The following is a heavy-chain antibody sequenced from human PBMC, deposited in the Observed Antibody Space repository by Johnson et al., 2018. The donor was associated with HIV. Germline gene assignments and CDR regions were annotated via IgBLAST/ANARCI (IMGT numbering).Heavy chain of an antibody. V-gene: IGHV3-33*01. J-gene: IGHJ3*02. CDR3: ARADI. CDR2: IWFDGTNK. Sequence: QVQLMESGGGVVQPGRSLRLSCAASGFIFNNYGMHWVRQAPGKGLEWVAVIWFDGTNKYYADSVKGRFTVSRDNSKNTLYLQMDSLRAEDTAVYYCARADIWGQGTMITVSS. CDR1: GFIFNNYG.